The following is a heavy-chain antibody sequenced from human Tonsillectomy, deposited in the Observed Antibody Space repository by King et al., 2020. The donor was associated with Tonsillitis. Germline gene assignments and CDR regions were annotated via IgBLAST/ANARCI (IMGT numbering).Heavy chain of an antibody. CDR1: GFTFSNYA. Sequence: VQLVEFGGSVVQPGRSLRLSCAASGFTFSNYAMHWVRQAPGKGLEWVAVISFDGSNKYYADSVKGRFTISRDNSKNTLYLQMSSLRAEDTAVFYCARELFGELQGAPYFDYWGQGTLVTVSS. D-gene: IGHD1-26*01. CDR2: ISFDGSNK. V-gene: IGHV3-30-3*01. J-gene: IGHJ4*02. CDR3: ARELFGELQGAPYFDY.